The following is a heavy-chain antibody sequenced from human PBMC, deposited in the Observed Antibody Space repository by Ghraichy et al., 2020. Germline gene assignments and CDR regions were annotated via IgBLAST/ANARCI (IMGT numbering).Heavy chain of an antibody. CDR1: GFTFSNYA. CDR2: LSGTGGST. Sequence: GGSLRLSCTASGFTFSNYAMNWVRQAPGKGLEWVSGLSGTGGSTYYADSVKGRFTISRDNSKNTLYLQVNSLRAEDTAVYYCSKDFGVSWYEPIDYWGQGTLVTVSS. V-gene: IGHV3-23*01. D-gene: IGHD6-13*01. CDR3: SKDFGVSWYEPIDY. J-gene: IGHJ4*02.